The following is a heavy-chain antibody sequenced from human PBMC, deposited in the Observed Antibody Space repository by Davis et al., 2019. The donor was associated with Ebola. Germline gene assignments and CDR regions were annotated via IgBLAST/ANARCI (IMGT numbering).Heavy chain of an antibody. CDR2: TYYTSKWHN. D-gene: IGHD3-16*01. CDR1: GDSVSGSGGA. J-gene: IGHJ6*02. CDR3: VRGWGRSGLDV. Sequence: LRLSCAISGDSVSGSGGAWNWIRQSPSGGLEWLGRTYYTSKWHNDYGESVKSRITINPDTSKNQLSLQLNSVTPEDTAVYYCVRGWGRSGLDVWGQGTTVTVSS. V-gene: IGHV6-1*01.